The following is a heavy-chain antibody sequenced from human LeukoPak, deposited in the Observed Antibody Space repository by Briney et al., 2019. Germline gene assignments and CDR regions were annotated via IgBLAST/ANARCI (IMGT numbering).Heavy chain of an antibody. V-gene: IGHV4-34*01. CDR1: GGSFSGYY. Sequence: SETLSLTCAVYGGSFSGYYWSWIRQPPGKGLEWIGEINHSGSTNYNPSLKSRVTISVDTSKNQFSLKLSSVTAEDTAVYYCARFDTPDDIIWSSSHHGDYWGQGTLVTVSS. J-gene: IGHJ4*02. D-gene: IGHD6-13*01. CDR3: ARFDTPDDIIWSSSHHGDY. CDR2: INHSGST.